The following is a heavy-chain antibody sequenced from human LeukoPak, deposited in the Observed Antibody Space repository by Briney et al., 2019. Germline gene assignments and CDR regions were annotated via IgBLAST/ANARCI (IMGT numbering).Heavy chain of an antibody. CDR2: VSYSGTT. D-gene: IGHD3-10*01. Sequence: SETLSLTCTVSGGSLSSYYWSWIRQPPGKGLEWIGYVSYSGTTKYNPSLKSRVTMLVDMSKNRLSLRLTSVTAADTAVYYCARDTPSYYAGSGKNLWGQGTLVTVSS. CDR1: GGSLSSYY. V-gene: IGHV4-59*01. CDR3: ARDTPSYYAGSGKNL. J-gene: IGHJ5*02.